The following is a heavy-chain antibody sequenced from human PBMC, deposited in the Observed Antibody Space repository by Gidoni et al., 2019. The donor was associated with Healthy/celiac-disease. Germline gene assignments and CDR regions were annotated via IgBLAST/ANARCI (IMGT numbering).Heavy chain of an antibody. D-gene: IGHD3-3*01. J-gene: IGHJ6*02. CDR2: ISGSGGST. CDR3: AKFLHPYYYYGMDV. Sequence: WVSAISGSGGSTYYADSVKGRFTISRDNSKNTLYLQMNSLRAEDTAVYYCAKFLHPYYYYGMDVWGQGTTVTVSS. V-gene: IGHV3-23*01.